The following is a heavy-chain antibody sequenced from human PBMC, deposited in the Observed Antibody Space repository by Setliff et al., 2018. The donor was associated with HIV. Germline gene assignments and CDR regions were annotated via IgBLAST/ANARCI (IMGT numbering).Heavy chain of an antibody. CDR1: GGPISTDHN. J-gene: IGHJ4*02. CDR2: IHEKGHT. Sequence: SETLSLTCTVSGGPISTDHNWGWFRQPPGKGLEWIVGIHEKGHTYYNPSLKSRVTILMDTSNKQFSVRLRSVTAADTATYYCARHRQWHLLPDHWGQGVWVTVSS. D-gene: IGHD6-19*01. CDR3: ARHRQWHLLPDH. V-gene: IGHV4-39*01.